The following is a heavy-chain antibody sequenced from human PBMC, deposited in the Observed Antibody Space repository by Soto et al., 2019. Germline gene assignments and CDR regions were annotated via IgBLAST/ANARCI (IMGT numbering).Heavy chain of an antibody. Sequence: GASVKVSCKASGYTFTSYYMHWVRQAPGQGLEWMGIINPSGGSTSYAQKFQGRVTMTRDTSTSTVYMELSSLRSEDTAVYYCARDPAYYYDSSGYYYARFGGMDVWGQGTTVTVSS. CDR3: ARDPAYYYDSSGYYYARFGGMDV. CDR2: INPSGGST. CDR1: GYTFTSYY. V-gene: IGHV1-46*01. J-gene: IGHJ6*02. D-gene: IGHD3-22*01.